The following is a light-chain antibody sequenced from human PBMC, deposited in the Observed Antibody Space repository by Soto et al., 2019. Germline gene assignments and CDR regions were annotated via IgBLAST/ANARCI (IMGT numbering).Light chain of an antibody. J-gene: IGKJ4*01. CDR2: DAS. CDR1: QDISNY. Sequence: DIQMTQSPSSLSASVGDRVTITCQASQDISNYLNWYQQKPGKAPKLLIYDASNLETGITSRSSGSGSGTDFTFTISSLQAEDIATYYCQQYDNLPLTFGGGTKVEIK. CDR3: QQYDNLPLT. V-gene: IGKV1-33*01.